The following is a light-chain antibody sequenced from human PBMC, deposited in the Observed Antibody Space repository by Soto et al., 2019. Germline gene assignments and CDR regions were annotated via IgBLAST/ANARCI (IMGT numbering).Light chain of an antibody. Sequence: QSVLTQPPSVSGAPGQRVTISCTGSSSNIGAGYDVHWYQHLPGTAPKLLIYGNTNRPSGVPDRFSGSKSGTSASLAITGRQAEDEAEHYCQSHDRSLSGYVCGTGTKLPVL. CDR3: QSHDRSLSGYV. V-gene: IGLV1-40*01. CDR1: SSNIGAGYD. J-gene: IGLJ1*01. CDR2: GNT.